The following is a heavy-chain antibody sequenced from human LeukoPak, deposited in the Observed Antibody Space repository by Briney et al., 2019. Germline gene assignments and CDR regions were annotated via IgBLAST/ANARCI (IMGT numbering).Heavy chain of an antibody. CDR1: GFTFSSYW. CDR3: AREDVNIEVAASGPFDI. Sequence: GGSLRLSCAASGFTFSSYWMHWVRQAPGKGLVWVSRIISDGTSTTYADSVKGRFTISIDNPKNILYLQMNSLRAEDNAVCYCAREDVNIEVAASGPFDIWGQGTMVTVSS. V-gene: IGHV3-74*01. D-gene: IGHD6-19*01. J-gene: IGHJ3*02. CDR2: IISDGTST.